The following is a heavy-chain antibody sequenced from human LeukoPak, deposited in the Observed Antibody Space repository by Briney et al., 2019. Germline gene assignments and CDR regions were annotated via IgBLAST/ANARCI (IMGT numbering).Heavy chain of an antibody. CDR3: ARGGSITMIVVVIPTDY. D-gene: IGHD3-22*01. V-gene: IGHV1-2*02. CDR1: GYTFTGYY. J-gene: IGHJ4*02. CDR2: INPNSGGT. Sequence: ASVKVSCKASGYTFTGYYMHWVRQAPGQGLEWMGWINPNSGGTNYAQKFQGRVTVTRDTSISTAYMELSRLGSDDTAVYYCARGGSITMIVVVIPTDYWGQGTLVTVSS.